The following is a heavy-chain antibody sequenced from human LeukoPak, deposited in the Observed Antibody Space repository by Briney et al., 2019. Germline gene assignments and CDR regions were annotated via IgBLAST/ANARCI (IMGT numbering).Heavy chain of an antibody. Sequence: GGSLRLSCAASGFTFSSYAMHWVRQAPGKGLEYVSAISSNGGSTYYANSVKGRFTISRDNSKNTLYLQMGSLRAEDMAVYYCARVLDSYYYYYYMDVWGKGTTVTVS. CDR2: ISSNGGST. V-gene: IGHV3-64*01. CDR1: GFTFSSYA. J-gene: IGHJ6*03. D-gene: IGHD3-3*02. CDR3: ARVLDSYYYYYYMDV.